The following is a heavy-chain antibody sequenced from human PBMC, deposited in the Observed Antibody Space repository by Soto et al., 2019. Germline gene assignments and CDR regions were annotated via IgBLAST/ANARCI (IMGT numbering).Heavy chain of an antibody. J-gene: IGHJ5*02. CDR2: IYYSGST. CDR3: ARYGSGSYYDAYNWFDP. Sequence: QVQLQESGPGLVKPSQTLSLTCTVSGGSISSGGYYWSWILQQPGNGLECIGYIYYSGSTYYNPSLTSRVTISVDTFKNQFSMKLSSVTAEDTAVDYCARYGSGSYYDAYNWFDPWGQGTLVTVSS. CDR1: GGSISSGGYY. V-gene: IGHV4-31*03. D-gene: IGHD3-10*01.